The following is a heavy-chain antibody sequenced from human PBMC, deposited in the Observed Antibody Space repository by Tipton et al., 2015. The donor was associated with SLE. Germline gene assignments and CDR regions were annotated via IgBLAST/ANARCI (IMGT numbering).Heavy chain of an antibody. CDR2: ISSGSSYI. CDR3: ARGTSAAAGFDY. Sequence: GSLRLSCAASGFTVSSNYMSWVRQAPGKGLEWVSSISSGSSYIYYADSVKGRFTISRDNAKNSLYLQMNSLRAEDTAVYYCARGTSAAAGFDYWGQGTLVTVSS. CDR1: GFTVSSNY. V-gene: IGHV3-21*06. J-gene: IGHJ4*02. D-gene: IGHD6-13*01.